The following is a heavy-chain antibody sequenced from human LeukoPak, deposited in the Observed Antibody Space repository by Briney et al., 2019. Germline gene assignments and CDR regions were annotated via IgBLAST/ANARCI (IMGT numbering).Heavy chain of an antibody. J-gene: IGHJ6*02. Sequence: GGSLRLSCAASGFTFSSYAMSWVRQAPGKGLEWVSAISGSGGSTYYADSVKGRFTISRDNSKNTLYLQMNSLRAEDTAVYFCAKDHDEGYYYFYYGMDVWGQGTTVTVSS. V-gene: IGHV3-23*01. CDR2: ISGSGGST. D-gene: IGHD1-1*01. CDR1: GFTFSSYA. CDR3: AKDHDEGYYYFYYGMDV.